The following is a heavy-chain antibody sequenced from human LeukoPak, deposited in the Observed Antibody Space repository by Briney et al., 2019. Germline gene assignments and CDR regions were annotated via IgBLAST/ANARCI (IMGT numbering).Heavy chain of an antibody. V-gene: IGHV4-59*01. J-gene: IGHJ6*02. Sequence: SETLSLTCTDSGGSISSYYWSWIRQPPGKGLEGIWYIYYSGSTNYNPSLKSRVTISVDTSKNQFSLKLSSVTAADTAVYYCARTLDREGSDSGLLWFGDVLGQGTTVTVSS. CDR2: IYYSGST. D-gene: IGHD3-10*01. CDR1: GGSISSYY. CDR3: ARTLDREGSDSGLLWFGDV.